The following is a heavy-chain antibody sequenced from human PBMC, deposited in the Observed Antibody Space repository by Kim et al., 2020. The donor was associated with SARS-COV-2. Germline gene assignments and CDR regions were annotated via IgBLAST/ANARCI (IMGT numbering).Heavy chain of an antibody. Sequence: KGRFTIPRDNAKNSLYLQMNSLRAEDTAVYYCARDRKSTVTTKLNWYFDLWGRGTLVTVSS. J-gene: IGHJ2*01. CDR3: ARDRKSTVTTKLNWYFDL. V-gene: IGHV3-11*05. D-gene: IGHD4-4*01.